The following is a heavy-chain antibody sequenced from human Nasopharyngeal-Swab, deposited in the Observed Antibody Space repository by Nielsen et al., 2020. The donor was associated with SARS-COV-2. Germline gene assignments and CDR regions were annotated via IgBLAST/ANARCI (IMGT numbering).Heavy chain of an antibody. Sequence: SETLSLTYTVSGGSISSTSYYWGWIRQPPGQGLEWIGNIYYSGSTYYNPSLKTRVTISVDTSRNQFSLKLSSATAADTAVYYCASNYYDSTGYYYWFDPWGHGTLVTVSS. CDR3: ASNYYDSTGYYYWFDP. V-gene: IGHV4-39*01. J-gene: IGHJ5*02. CDR1: GGSISSTSYY. CDR2: IYYSGST. D-gene: IGHD3-22*01.